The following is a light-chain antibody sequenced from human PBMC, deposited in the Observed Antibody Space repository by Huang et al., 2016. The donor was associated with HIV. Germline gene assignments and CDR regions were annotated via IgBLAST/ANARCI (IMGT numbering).Light chain of an antibody. CDR1: QSVSSN. Sequence: EIVMTQSPATLSVSPGERATLSCRASQSVSSNLAWYQQKPGKAPRLLIYGASTRATGIPARFSGTGSGTKFTLTISSLQSEDFAVYNCQQYNNWPHTFGQGTKLEIK. CDR3: QQYNNWPHT. V-gene: IGKV3-15*01. J-gene: IGKJ2*01. CDR2: GAS.